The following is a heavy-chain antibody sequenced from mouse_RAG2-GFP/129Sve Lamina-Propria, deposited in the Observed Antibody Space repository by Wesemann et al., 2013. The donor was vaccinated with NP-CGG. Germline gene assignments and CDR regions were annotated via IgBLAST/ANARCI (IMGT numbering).Heavy chain of an antibody. CDR3: ASPYYYGSSPFAY. J-gene: IGHJ3*01. V-gene: IGHV5-17*01. D-gene: IGHD1-1*01. CDR1: GFTFSDYG. Sequence: VQPKGSLKLSCAASGFTFSDYGMHWVRQAPEKGLEWVAYISSGSSTIYYADTVKGRFTISRDNAKNTLFLQMTSLRSEDTAMYYCASPYYYGSSPFAYWGQGTLVTVSA. CDR2: ISSGSSTI.